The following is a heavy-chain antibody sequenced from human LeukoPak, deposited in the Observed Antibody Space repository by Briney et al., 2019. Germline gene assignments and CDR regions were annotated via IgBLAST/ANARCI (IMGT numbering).Heavy chain of an antibody. Sequence: GGSLRLSCAASGFTFSSYGMHWVRQAPGKGLEWVAVIWYDGSNKYYADSVKGRFTISRDNSKNTLYLQMNSLRAEDTAVYYRANDHPQYCSGGSCYHSIRYFDYWGQGTLVTVSS. CDR3: ANDHPQYCSGGSCYHSIRYFDY. CDR1: GFTFSSYG. CDR2: IWYDGSNK. J-gene: IGHJ4*02. D-gene: IGHD2-15*01. V-gene: IGHV3-33*06.